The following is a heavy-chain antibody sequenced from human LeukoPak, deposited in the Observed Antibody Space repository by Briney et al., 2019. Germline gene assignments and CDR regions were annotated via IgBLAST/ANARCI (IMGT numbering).Heavy chain of an antibody. V-gene: IGHV3-21*01. CDR2: ISSSSSYM. D-gene: IGHD2-2*02. CDR1: GFTFSTYT. Sequence: GGSLRLSCAASGFTFSTYTMNWVRQAPGKGLEWVSSISSSSSYMFYADSVKGRSTISRDNTKNSLYLQMNSLRAEDTAVYYCARVRDLYRDYWGQGTLVTVSS. J-gene: IGHJ4*02. CDR3: ARVRDLYRDY.